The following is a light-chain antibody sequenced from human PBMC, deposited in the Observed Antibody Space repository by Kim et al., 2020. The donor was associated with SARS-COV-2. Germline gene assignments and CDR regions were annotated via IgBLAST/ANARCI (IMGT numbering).Light chain of an antibody. Sequence: TRSLSPGERATLSCRSRQCGSSSYLAWYQQKPGHAPRLLIYGASSRATGIPDRCSGSGSVTDFTLTISRLEPEDFAVYYCQHRRGFGQGTKVDIK. V-gene: IGKV3-20*01. CDR1: QCGSSSY. CDR2: GAS. J-gene: IGKJ1*01. CDR3: QHRRG.